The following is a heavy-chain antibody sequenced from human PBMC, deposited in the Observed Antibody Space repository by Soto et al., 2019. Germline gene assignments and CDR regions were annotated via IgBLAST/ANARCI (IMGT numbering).Heavy chain of an antibody. CDR3: ASRNYYGSGSYHYYFDY. Sequence: SETLSLTCTVSGGSFTNYYWSWIRQPPGRGLEWIWYIYYTGSTNYYPSLKSRVTISVYTSKNLFSLKLSSVTAADTAVYFCASRNYYGSGSYHYYFDYWGQGTLVTVSS. CDR1: GGSFTNYY. CDR2: IYYTGST. J-gene: IGHJ4*02. D-gene: IGHD3-10*01. V-gene: IGHV4-59*08.